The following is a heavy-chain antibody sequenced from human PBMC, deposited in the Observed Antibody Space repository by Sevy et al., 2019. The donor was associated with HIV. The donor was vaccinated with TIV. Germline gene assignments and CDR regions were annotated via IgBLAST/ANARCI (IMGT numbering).Heavy chain of an antibody. J-gene: IGHJ4*02. CDR3: ARAQQVTMLVVIGGLYFDF. CDR1: GFTFSSCW. D-gene: IGHD3-22*01. V-gene: IGHV3-7*01. Sequence: GESLKISCAASGFTFSSCWMTWVRQAPGKGLEWVANIKQDMSEKYYADSVKGRFTISRDNARNSLYLQMESLRAEDTAVYYCARAQQVTMLVVIGGLYFDFWGQGTLVTVSS. CDR2: IKQDMSEK.